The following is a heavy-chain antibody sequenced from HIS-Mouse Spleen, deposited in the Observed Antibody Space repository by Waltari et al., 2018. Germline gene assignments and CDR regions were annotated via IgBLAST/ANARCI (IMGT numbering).Heavy chain of an antibody. V-gene: IGHV4-39*07. D-gene: IGHD6-13*01. CDR3: AREIPYSSSWYDWYFDL. J-gene: IGHJ2*01. CDR1: GASISSSSYS. CDR2: IYYSGST. Sequence: QLQLQESGPGLVKPSETLSPTCTVPGASISSSSYSWGWLRQPPGKGLEWIGSIYYSGSTYYNPSLKSRVTISVDTSKNQFSLKLSSVTAADTAVYYCAREIPYSSSWYDWYFDLWGRGTLVTVSS.